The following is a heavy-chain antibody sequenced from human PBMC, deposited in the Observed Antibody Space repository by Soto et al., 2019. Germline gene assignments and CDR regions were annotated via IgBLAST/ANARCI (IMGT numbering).Heavy chain of an antibody. CDR2: IIPIFGTA. CDR3: AIIYCSGGSCYQTYYYYGMDV. J-gene: IGHJ6*02. CDR1: GGSISSYA. V-gene: IGHV1-69*13. Sequence: SVKVSCKACGGSISSYAISWVRQAPGQGLEWMGGIIPIFGTANYAQKFQGRVTITADESTSTAYMELSSLRSEDTAVYYCAIIYCSGGSCYQTYYYYGMDVWGQGTTVTVSS. D-gene: IGHD2-15*01.